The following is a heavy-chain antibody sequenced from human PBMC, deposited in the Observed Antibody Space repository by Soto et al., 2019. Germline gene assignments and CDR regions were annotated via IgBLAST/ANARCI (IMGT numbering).Heavy chain of an antibody. D-gene: IGHD6-6*01. CDR3: ASGRVGIAAREGIDY. V-gene: IGHV1-8*01. J-gene: IGHJ4*02. CDR1: GYTFTSYD. Sequence: GASVKVSCKASGYTFTSYDINWVRQATGQGLEWMGWMNPNSGNTGYAQKFQGRVTMTRNTSISTAYMELSSLRSEDTAVYYCASGRVGIAAREGIDYWGQGTLVTVSS. CDR2: MNPNSGNT.